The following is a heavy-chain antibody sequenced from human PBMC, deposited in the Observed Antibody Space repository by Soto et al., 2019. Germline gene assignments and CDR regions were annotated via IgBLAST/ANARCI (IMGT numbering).Heavy chain of an antibody. CDR1: GFTFSSYG. Sequence: GGSLRLSCAASGFTFSSYGMHWVRQAPGKGLEWVAVIWYDGSNKYYADSVKGRFTISRDNSKNTLYLQMNSLRAEDTAVYYCATDILTGYYPYYGMDVWGQGTTVTVSS. CDR3: ATDILTGYYPYYGMDV. CDR2: IWYDGSNK. J-gene: IGHJ6*02. D-gene: IGHD3-9*01. V-gene: IGHV3-33*01.